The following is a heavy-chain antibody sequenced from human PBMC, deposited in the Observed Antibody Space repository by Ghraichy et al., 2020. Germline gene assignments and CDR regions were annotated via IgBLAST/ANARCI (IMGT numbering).Heavy chain of an antibody. J-gene: IGHJ4*02. CDR2: INHSGST. CDR3: ARGLYCSGGSCHNDY. Sequence: SETLSLTCAVYGGSFSGYYWSWIRQPPGKGLEWIGEINHSGSTNYNPSLKSRVTISVDTSKNQFSLKLSSVTAADTAVYYCARGLYCSGGSCHNDYWGQGTLVTVSS. CDR1: GGSFSGYY. D-gene: IGHD2-15*01. V-gene: IGHV4-34*01.